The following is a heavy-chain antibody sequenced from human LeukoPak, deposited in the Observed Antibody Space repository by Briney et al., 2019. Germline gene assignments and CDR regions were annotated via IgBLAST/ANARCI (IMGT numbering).Heavy chain of an antibody. CDR1: GGSISSSSYY. CDR2: IYYSGST. CDR3: ARGGAFDI. V-gene: IGHV4-39*07. J-gene: IGHJ3*02. Sequence: SETLSLTCTVSGGSISSSSYYWGWIRQPPGKGLEWIGSIYYSGSTYYNPSLKSRVTISVDTSKNQFSLKLSSVTAADTAVYYCARGGAFDIWGQGTMVTVSS.